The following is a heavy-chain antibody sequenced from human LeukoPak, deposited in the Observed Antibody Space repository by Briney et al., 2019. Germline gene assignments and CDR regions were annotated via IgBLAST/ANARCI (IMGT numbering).Heavy chain of an antibody. Sequence: GASVKVSCKASGYTFTSYYMHWVRQAPGQGLEWMGIINPSGGSTSYAQKFQGGVTTTRDTSTSTVYMELSSLRSEDTAVYYCASSKGTTEFDYWGQGTLVTVSS. CDR1: GYTFTSYY. D-gene: IGHD1-1*01. V-gene: IGHV1-46*01. CDR3: ASSKGTTEFDY. J-gene: IGHJ4*02. CDR2: INPSGGST.